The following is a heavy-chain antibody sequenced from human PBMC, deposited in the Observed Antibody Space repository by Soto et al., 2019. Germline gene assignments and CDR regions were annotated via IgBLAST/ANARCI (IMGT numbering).Heavy chain of an antibody. CDR1: GGTFSSYA. Sequence: GASVKVSCKASGGTFSSYAISWVRQAPGQGLEWMGGIIPIFGTANYAQKFQGRVTITADKSTSTAYMELSSLRSEDTAVYYCARDRTSSSWYDWFDPWGQGTLVTVSS. J-gene: IGHJ5*02. D-gene: IGHD6-13*01. V-gene: IGHV1-69*06. CDR2: IIPIFGTA. CDR3: ARDRTSSSWYDWFDP.